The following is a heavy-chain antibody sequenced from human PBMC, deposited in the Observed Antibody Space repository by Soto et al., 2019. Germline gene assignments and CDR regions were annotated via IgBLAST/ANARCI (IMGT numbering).Heavy chain of an antibody. D-gene: IGHD3-9*01. CDR2: IIPVFGTP. J-gene: IGHJ4*02. V-gene: IGHV1-69*13. CDR1: GGTSSNYV. Sequence: SVKVSCKASGGTSSNYVISWVRQAPGQGLEWMGGIIPVFGTPIYARKFQGRVSITADESTSTAYLELSSLRSEDTAVYYCARAVYFDWLLFDYWGQG. CDR3: ARAVYFDWLLFDY.